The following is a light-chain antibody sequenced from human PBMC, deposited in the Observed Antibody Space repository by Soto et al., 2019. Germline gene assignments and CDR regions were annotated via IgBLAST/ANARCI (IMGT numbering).Light chain of an antibody. Sequence: DIQMTQSPSTLPASVGDRVTITCRASQSISSWLAWYQQKPGKAPNLLIYKASSLESGVPSRFSGSGSGTEFTLTISSRQPDDGATYYCQQYNSYPRAFDQGTKVEIK. CDR3: QQYNSYPRA. CDR1: QSISSW. CDR2: KAS. V-gene: IGKV1-5*03. J-gene: IGKJ1*01.